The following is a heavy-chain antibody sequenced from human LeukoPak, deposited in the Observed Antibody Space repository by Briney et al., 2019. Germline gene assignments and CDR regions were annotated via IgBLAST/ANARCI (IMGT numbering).Heavy chain of an antibody. CDR1: GFTISSNY. Sequence: GGSLRLSCAASGFTISSNYMSWVRQAPGKGLEWVSVIYSGGSTYYADSVKGRFTISRDNSKNTLYLQINSLRAEDTAVYYCARVQFYYYYGMDAWGQGTTVTVSS. V-gene: IGHV3-53*01. D-gene: IGHD5-24*01. CDR2: IYSGGST. J-gene: IGHJ6*02. CDR3: ARVQFYYYYGMDA.